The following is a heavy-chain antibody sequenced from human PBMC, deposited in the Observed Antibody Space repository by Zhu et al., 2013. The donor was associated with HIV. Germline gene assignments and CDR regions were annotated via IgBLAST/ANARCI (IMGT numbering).Heavy chain of an antibody. Sequence: QVQLVQSGAEVKKPGSSVKVSCKASGGTFSSYAISWVRQAPGQGLEWMGWIIPIFGIANYAQKFQGRVTITADESTSTAYMELSSLRSEDTAVYYCARDRGVRSSGSSYWYFDLWGRGTLVTVSS. D-gene: IGHD3-10*01. CDR3: ARDRGVRSSGSSYWYFDL. CDR1: GGTFSSYA. J-gene: IGHJ2*01. V-gene: IGHV1-69*12. CDR2: IIPIFGIA.